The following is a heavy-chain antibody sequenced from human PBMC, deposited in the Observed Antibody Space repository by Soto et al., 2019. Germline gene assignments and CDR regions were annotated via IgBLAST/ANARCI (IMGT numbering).Heavy chain of an antibody. CDR3: ARERLRLGKSEVTSDAFDI. Sequence: GGSLRLSCAASGFTFSSYWMSWVRQAPGKGLEWVANIKQDGSEKYYVDSVKGRFTISRDNAKNSLYLQMNSLRAEDTAVYYCARERLRLGKSEVTSDAFDIWGQGTMVTVSS. J-gene: IGHJ3*02. V-gene: IGHV3-7*01. D-gene: IGHD4-17*01. CDR1: GFTFSSYW. CDR2: IKQDGSEK.